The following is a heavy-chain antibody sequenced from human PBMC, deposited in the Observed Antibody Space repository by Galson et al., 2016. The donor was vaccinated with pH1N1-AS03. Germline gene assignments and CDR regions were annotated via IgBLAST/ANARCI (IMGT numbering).Heavy chain of an antibody. CDR1: GYTFTSYY. D-gene: IGHD4/OR15-4a*01. CDR3: ARVSAGLTGYYYAMDV. CDR2: TNPSDGNT. Sequence: SGYTFTSYYIHWVRQAPGQEREWMGITNPSDGNTNYAQRFQGRVTMTRDTSTSTVYMELSSLRSDDTAVYYCARVSAGLTGYYYAMDVWGQGTTVTVSS. J-gene: IGHJ6*02. V-gene: IGHV1-46*01.